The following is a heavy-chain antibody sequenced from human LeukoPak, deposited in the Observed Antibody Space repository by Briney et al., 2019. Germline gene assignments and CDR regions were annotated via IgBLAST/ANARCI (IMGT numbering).Heavy chain of an antibody. V-gene: IGHV3-48*01. CDR1: GFTFSPYA. Sequence: GGSLRLSCAASGFTFSPYAMNWVRQAPGKGLEWISYIGISSGNTKYADSVKGRFTISRDKARNSLYLQMNSLRVEDTAVYYCARDHRYAFDNWGHGTLVTVSS. CDR2: IGISSGNT. CDR3: ARDHRYAFDN. D-gene: IGHD5-12*01. J-gene: IGHJ4*01.